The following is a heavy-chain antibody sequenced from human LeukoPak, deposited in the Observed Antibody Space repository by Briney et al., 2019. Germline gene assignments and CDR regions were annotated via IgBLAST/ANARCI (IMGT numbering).Heavy chain of an antibody. CDR2: IIPIFGTA. CDR3: AREPERLWSGYSKYLDY. CDR1: GGTFSSYA. D-gene: IGHD3-3*01. V-gene: IGHV1-69*01. J-gene: IGHJ4*02. Sequence: SVKVSCKASGGTFSSYAISWVRQTPGQGLEWMGGIIPIFGTANYAQKFQGRVTITADESTSTASMELSSLRSEDTAVYYCAREPERLWSGYSKYLDYWGQGAMVTVSS.